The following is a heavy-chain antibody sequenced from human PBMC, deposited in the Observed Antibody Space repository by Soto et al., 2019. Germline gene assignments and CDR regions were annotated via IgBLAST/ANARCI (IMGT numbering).Heavy chain of an antibody. CDR3: ARDRGYSYGYFDY. Sequence: SVKVSCKASGGTISSYTISWGRLNPGQGLEWMGRIIPILGIANYAQKFQGRVTITADKSTSTAYMELSSLRSEDTAVYYCARDRGYSYGYFDYWGQGTLVTVSS. CDR1: GGTISSYT. CDR2: IIPILGIA. V-gene: IGHV1-69*04. J-gene: IGHJ4*02. D-gene: IGHD5-18*01.